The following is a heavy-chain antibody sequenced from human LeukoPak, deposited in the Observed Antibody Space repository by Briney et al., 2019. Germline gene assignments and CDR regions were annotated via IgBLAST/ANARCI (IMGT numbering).Heavy chain of an antibody. J-gene: IGHJ6*03. CDR1: GGSISSSSYY. CDR2: IYYTGST. CDR3: AGLHQSLYSGSYYYYYYMDV. V-gene: IGHV4-39*07. Sequence: SETLSLTCTVSGGSISSSSYYWGWIRQPPGKGLEWIGSIYYTGSTYYNPSLKSRVTISVDTSKNQFSLKLSSVTAADTAVYHCAGLHQSLYSGSYYYYYYMDVWGKGTTVTVSS. D-gene: IGHD1-26*01.